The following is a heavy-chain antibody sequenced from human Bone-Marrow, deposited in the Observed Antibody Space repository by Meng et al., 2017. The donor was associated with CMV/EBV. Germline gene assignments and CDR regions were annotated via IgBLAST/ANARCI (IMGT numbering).Heavy chain of an antibody. CDR2: TYYRSKWYN. Sequence: SCAISGDSVSSNSAAWNWIRQSPSRGLEWLGRTYYRSKWYNDYAVSVKSRITINPDTSKNQFSLQLNSVPPEDTAVYYCASESVGPTGTTSPLDYWGQGTLVTVSS. CDR1: GDSVSSNSAA. CDR3: ASESVGPTGTTSPLDY. J-gene: IGHJ4*02. D-gene: IGHD1-1*01. V-gene: IGHV6-1*01.